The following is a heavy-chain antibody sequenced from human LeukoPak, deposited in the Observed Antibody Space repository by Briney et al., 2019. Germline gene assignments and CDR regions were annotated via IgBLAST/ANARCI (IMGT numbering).Heavy chain of an antibody. CDR2: ISYDGSNK. J-gene: IGHJ6*02. CDR3: ARDYCGGDCYSLRKGMDV. Sequence: PGGSLRLSCAASGFTFSSYAMHWVRQAPGKGLEWVAVISYDGSNKYYADSVKGRFTISRDNSKNTLYLQMNSLRAEDTAVYYCARDYCGGDCYSLRKGMDVWGQGTTVTVSS. D-gene: IGHD2-21*02. V-gene: IGHV3-30-3*01. CDR1: GFTFSSYA.